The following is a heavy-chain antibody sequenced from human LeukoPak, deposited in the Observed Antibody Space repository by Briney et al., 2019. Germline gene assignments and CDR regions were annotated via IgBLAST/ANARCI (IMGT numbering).Heavy chain of an antibody. CDR2: INHSGNT. CDR1: GEFFGGSY. Sequence: SETLSLTCTVHGEFFGGSYWNWIRQSPGKGLGWIGEINHSGNTNYNPSLKSRVTISVDTSQKQFSLRLSSVTAADTAVYYCARGLYLTTRGGAAAGFLDYWGQGNLVTVSS. J-gene: IGHJ4*02. D-gene: IGHD6-13*01. V-gene: IGHV4-34*01. CDR3: ARGLYLTTRGGAAAGFLDY.